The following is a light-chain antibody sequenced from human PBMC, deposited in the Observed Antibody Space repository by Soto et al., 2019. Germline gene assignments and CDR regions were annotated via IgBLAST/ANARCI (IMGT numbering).Light chain of an antibody. CDR1: SSDIGGYNY. Sequence: QSALTQPASVSGSPGQSITMSCTGTSSDIGGYNYVSWYQQQPGKAPTLIIYEVSDRPSGISIRFSGSKSGNTASLTISGLQAEDEAYYFCSSYTNTSTLYVFGTGTKVTVL. CDR3: SSYTNTSTLYV. J-gene: IGLJ1*01. CDR2: EVS. V-gene: IGLV2-14*01.